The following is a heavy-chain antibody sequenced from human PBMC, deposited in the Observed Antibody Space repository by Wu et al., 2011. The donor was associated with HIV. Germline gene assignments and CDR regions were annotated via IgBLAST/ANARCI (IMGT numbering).Heavy chain of an antibody. V-gene: IGHV1-8*03. J-gene: IGHJ4*02. D-gene: IGHD2-15*01. Sequence: QVQLVQSGAEVKKPGASVKVSCKASGYTFNNYDINWVRQAPGQGLEWMGWMNPLRGDSGYAQKLQGRVTITRNTSISTAYMELSSLRSEDTAVYYCARGEVVLGSWGQGTLVTVSS. CDR2: MNPLRGDS. CDR3: ARGEVVLGS. CDR1: GYTFNNYD.